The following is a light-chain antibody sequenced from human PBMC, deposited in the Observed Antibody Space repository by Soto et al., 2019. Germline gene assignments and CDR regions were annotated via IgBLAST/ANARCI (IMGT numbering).Light chain of an antibody. V-gene: IGLV2-11*01. Sequence: QSALTQPRSVSGSPGQSVSISYTETISDVAGYNYVSWYQHHPGKAPTLLISDVTKRPSGVPDRFSGSKSGNTASLTISELQAEDEADYYCSSYAGNNNLVFGGGTKVTVL. CDR3: SSYAGNNNLV. CDR1: ISDVAGYNY. J-gene: IGLJ2*01. CDR2: DVT.